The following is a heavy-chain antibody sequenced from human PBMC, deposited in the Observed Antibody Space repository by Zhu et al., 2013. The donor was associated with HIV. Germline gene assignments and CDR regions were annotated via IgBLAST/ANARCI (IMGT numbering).Heavy chain of an antibody. J-gene: IGHJ3*02. CDR1: GGSISSGGYY. Sequence: QVQLQESGPGLVKPSQTLSLTCTVSGGSISSGGYYWSWIRQHPGQGLEWIGYIYHSGTTYYNLSLKSRVTISVDTSQNQFSLKLSSVTAADTAVYYCARDRAHRIFSXYGFXIWGQGTPVTVSS. CDR2: IYHSGTT. D-gene: IGHD3-3*01. CDR3: ARDRAHRIFSXYGFXI. V-gene: IGHV4-31*03.